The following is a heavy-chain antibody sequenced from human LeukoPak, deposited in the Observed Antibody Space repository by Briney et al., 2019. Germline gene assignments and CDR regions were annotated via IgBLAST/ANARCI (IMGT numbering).Heavy chain of an antibody. CDR1: GYTLTELS. D-gene: IGHD1-26*01. Sequence: ASVKVSCKVSGYTLTELSMHWVRQAPGKGLEWMGGFDPEDGETICAQKFQGRVTMTEDTSTDTAYMELSSLRSEDTAVYYCAVVVGATTAFDYWGQGTLVTVSS. V-gene: IGHV1-24*01. CDR3: AVVVGATTAFDY. CDR2: FDPEDGET. J-gene: IGHJ4*02.